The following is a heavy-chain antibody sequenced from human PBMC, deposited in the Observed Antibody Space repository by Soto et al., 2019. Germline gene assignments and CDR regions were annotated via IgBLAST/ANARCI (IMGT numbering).Heavy chain of an antibody. V-gene: IGHV5-51*01. D-gene: IGHD3-3*01. CDR2: IYPGDSDT. CDR3: ARQDFWSGYRPYYSYGMDV. Sequence: PGESLKISCKGSGYSFTSYWIGWVRQMPGKGLEWMGIIYPGDSDTRYSPSIQGQVTISADKSISTAYLQWSSLKASDTAMYYCARQDFWSGYRPYYSYGMDVWGQGTTVTVSS. J-gene: IGHJ6*02. CDR1: GYSFTSYW.